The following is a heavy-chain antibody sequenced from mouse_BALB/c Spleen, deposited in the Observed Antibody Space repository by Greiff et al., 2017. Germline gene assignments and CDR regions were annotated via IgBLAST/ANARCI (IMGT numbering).Heavy chain of an antibody. CDR3: ARSDYDLYYYAMDY. Sequence: EVQLQQSGPELVKPGASVKISCKASGYTFTDYYMNWVKQSHGKSLEWIGLVNPNNGGTSYNQKFKGKATLTVDKSSSTAYMELRSLTSEDSAVYYCARSDYDLYYYAMDYWGQGTSVTVSS. CDR2: VNPNNGGT. V-gene: IGHV1-26*01. D-gene: IGHD2-4*01. CDR1: GYTFTDYY. J-gene: IGHJ4*01.